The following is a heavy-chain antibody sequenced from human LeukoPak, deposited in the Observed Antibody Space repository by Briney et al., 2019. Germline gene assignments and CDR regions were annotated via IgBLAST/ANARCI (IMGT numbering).Heavy chain of an antibody. J-gene: IGHJ4*02. CDR2: ISGNGGRA. V-gene: IGHV3-23*01. CDR1: GFTFSIHG. D-gene: IGHD3-10*01. Sequence: GGSLRLSCAASGFTFSIHGMTWVRQAPGKGLEWVSAISGNGGRAYYLDSVKGRFTVSRDNSKNTLYLQMNSLRAEDTAIYYCAKCSSGGNAYEWTDSWGQGTLVTVSS. CDR3: AKCSSGGNAYEWTDS.